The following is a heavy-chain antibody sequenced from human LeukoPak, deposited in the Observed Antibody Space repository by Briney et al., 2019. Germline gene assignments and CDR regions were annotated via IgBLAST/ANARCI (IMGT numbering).Heavy chain of an antibody. J-gene: IGHJ4*02. Sequence: ASVKVSCKVSGYTLTELSMHWVRQAPGKGLEWMGGFDPEDGETIYAQKFQGRVSMTEDTSTDTAYMELSSLRSEDTAVYYCATGGGVAAAVHSPYYFDYWGQGTLVTVSS. CDR2: FDPEDGET. CDR1: GYTLTELS. CDR3: ATGGGVAAAVHSPYYFDY. V-gene: IGHV1-24*01. D-gene: IGHD6-13*01.